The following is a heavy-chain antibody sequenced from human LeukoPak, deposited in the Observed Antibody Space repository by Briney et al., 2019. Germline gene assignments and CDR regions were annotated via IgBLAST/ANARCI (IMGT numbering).Heavy chain of an antibody. CDR1: GFAFSTFA. V-gene: IGHV3-15*01. J-gene: IGHJ3*02. CDR3: TTLYYYDSSGYYGNAFDI. CDR2: IKSKTDGGTT. D-gene: IGHD3-22*01. Sequence: KTGGSLRLSCSASGFAFSTFAMHWVRQAPGKGLEWVGRIKSKTDGGTTDYAAPVKGRFTISRDDSKNTLYLQMNSLKTEDTAVYYCTTLYYYDSSGYYGNAFDIWGQGTMVTVSS.